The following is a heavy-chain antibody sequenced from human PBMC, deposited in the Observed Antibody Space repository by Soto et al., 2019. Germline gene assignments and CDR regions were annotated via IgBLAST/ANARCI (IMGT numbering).Heavy chain of an antibody. CDR2: INPNSGGT. Sequence: ASVKVSCKASGYTFTGYYMHWVRHAPGQGLEWMGWINPNSGGTNYAQKFQGRVTMTRDTSISTAYMELSRLRSDDTAVYYCARDMAHSPYYYGMDVWGQGTTVTVYS. V-gene: IGHV1-2*02. J-gene: IGHJ6*02. CDR3: ARDMAHSPYYYGMDV. CDR1: GYTFTGYY.